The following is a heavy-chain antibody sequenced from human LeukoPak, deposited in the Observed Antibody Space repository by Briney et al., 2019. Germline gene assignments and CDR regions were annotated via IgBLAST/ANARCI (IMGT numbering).Heavy chain of an antibody. CDR1: GGSISSGGDY. CDR2: IYYTGTT. V-gene: IGHV4-31*03. Sequence: SETLSLTCTVSGGSISSGGDYWSLIRQHPGKGLEWIGYIYYTGTTYYNPSLKSRLTISVDTSKNQFSLNLSSMTAADTAVYYCARDYYGSGSLRYFDLWGRGTLVTVSS. D-gene: IGHD3-10*01. J-gene: IGHJ2*01. CDR3: ARDYYGSGSLRYFDL.